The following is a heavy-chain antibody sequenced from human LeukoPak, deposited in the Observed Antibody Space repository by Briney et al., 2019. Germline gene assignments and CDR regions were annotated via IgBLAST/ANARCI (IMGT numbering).Heavy chain of an antibody. J-gene: IGHJ5*02. Sequence: PSETLSLTCTVSGXSISNYYWNWIRQPAGKGLEWIGRIYSSGTTIYNPSLKSRVTMSVDTSKNQFSLKLSSVTAADTAVYFCASGSSGYDPWGQGTLVTVSS. CDR2: IYSSGTT. CDR1: GXSISNYY. D-gene: IGHD5-12*01. V-gene: IGHV4-4*07. CDR3: ASGSSGYDP.